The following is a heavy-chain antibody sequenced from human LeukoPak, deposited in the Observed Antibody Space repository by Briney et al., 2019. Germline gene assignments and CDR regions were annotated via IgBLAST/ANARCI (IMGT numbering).Heavy chain of an antibody. D-gene: IGHD3-22*01. CDR1: GGAISDYY. J-gene: IGHJ4*02. Sequence: PSETLSLTCTVSGGAISDYYWSWIRQPPGKGLEWIGYISSTGSTNRNPSLKSRVTLSSDTSKNQFSLRLRSVTAADTAVYYCARVTGYMIEDYFDYWGQGTLVTVSS. CDR2: ISSTGST. V-gene: IGHV4-59*01. CDR3: ARVTGYMIEDYFDY.